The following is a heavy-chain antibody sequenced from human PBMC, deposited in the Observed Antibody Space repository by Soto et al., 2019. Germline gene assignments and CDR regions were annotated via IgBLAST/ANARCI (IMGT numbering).Heavy chain of an antibody. CDR2: IYYSGST. V-gene: IGHV4-61*01. CDR3: ARVSSSWGLVNYFDY. D-gene: IGHD6-13*01. CDR1: GGSVSRGSYY. J-gene: IGHJ4*02. Sequence: SETLSLTCTVSGGSVSRGSYYWSWIRQPPGKGLECIGYIYYSGSTNYNPSLKSRVTISVDTSKNQFSLKLSSVTAADTAVYYCARVSSSWGLVNYFDYWGQGTLVTSPQ.